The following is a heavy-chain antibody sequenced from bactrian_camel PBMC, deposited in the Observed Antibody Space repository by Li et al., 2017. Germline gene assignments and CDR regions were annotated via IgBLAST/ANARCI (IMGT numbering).Heavy chain of an antibody. CDR1: GFAFSRSY. Sequence: QLVESGGGLVQPGGSLRLSCAASGFAFSRSYMSWVRQAPGKGLEWVSTISTDGRRSYYADSVKGRFTISRDNAKNTLFLQMNSLKTEDTAAYHCAAVPYYSDYDAQCAGQGTQVTVS. V-gene: IGHV3-2*01. J-gene: IGHJ4*01. CDR2: ISTDGRRS. D-gene: IGHD4*01.